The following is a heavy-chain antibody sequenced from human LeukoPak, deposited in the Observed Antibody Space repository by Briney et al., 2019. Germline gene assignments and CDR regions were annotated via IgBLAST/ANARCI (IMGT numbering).Heavy chain of an antibody. Sequence: PGGSLRLSCAASGFTLSSYAMHWVRQAPGKGLEYVSAISSNGGSTYYANSVKGRFTISRDNSKNTLYLQMGSLSAEDMAVYYCARGKDYGSGKGYYYYYMDVWGKGTTVTVSS. CDR2: ISSNGGST. V-gene: IGHV3-64*01. D-gene: IGHD3-10*01. J-gene: IGHJ6*03. CDR1: GFTLSSYA. CDR3: ARGKDYGSGKGYYYYYMDV.